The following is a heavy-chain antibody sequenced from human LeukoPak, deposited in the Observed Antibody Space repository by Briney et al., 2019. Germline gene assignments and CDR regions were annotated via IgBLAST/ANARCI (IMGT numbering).Heavy chain of an antibody. D-gene: IGHD3-3*01. CDR3: ARGDYDFWSGDDAFDI. J-gene: IGHJ3*02. Sequence: GGSLRLSCAASGFTFSSYRMSWVRQAPGKGLEWVANIKQDGSEKYYVDSVKGRFTISRDNAKNSLYLQMNSLRAEDTAVYYCARGDYDFWSGDDAFDIWGQGTMVTVSS. V-gene: IGHV3-7*01. CDR2: IKQDGSEK. CDR1: GFTFSSYR.